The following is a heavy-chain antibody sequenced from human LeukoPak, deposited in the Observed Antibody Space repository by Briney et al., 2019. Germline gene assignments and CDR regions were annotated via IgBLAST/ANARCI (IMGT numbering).Heavy chain of an antibody. Sequence: ASVKVSCKASGGTFSSFVIYWVRQAPGQGLEWMGGIIPVIGTPNYAQKFQGRITMTADESTSTAYIELRSLRSEDTAVYFCARGAAPKFDYWGQGTLVSVSS. CDR3: ARGAAPKFDY. D-gene: IGHD6-25*01. CDR1: GGTFSSFV. V-gene: IGHV1-69*13. CDR2: IIPVIGTP. J-gene: IGHJ4*02.